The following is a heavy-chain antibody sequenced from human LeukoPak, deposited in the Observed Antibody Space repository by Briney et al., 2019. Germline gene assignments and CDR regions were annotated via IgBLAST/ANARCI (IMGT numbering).Heavy chain of an antibody. D-gene: IGHD3-16*01. Sequence: GGSLRLSCAASGFTFSSSAMSWVRQAPGKGLEWVAVIWYDGSNKYYADSVKGRFTISRDNSKNTLYLQMNSLRAEDTAVYYCARDKGENRGDYWGQGTLVTVSS. J-gene: IGHJ4*02. CDR2: IWYDGSNK. V-gene: IGHV3-33*08. CDR1: GFTFSSSA. CDR3: ARDKGENRGDY.